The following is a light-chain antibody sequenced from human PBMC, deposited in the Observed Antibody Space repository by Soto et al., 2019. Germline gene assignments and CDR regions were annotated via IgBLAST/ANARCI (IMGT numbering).Light chain of an antibody. CDR2: GAS. V-gene: IGKV3-15*01. CDR1: QSVRSSY. J-gene: IGKJ1*01. Sequence: EIVLTQSPGTLSLSPGERATLSCRASQSVRSSYFAWYQQKLGQAPRLLIYGASKRAIGLPARFSGSGSGTEFTLTITSLQSEDFAVYYCQQYNKWPQTFGQGTKVDIK. CDR3: QQYNKWPQT.